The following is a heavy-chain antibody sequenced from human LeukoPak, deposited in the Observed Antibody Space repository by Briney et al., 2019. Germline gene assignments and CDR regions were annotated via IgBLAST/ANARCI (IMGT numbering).Heavy chain of an antibody. V-gene: IGHV4-38-2*02. CDR2: IYHTGAT. CDR3: ARDLGLTISANWFDP. D-gene: IGHD3-9*01. J-gene: IGHJ5*02. CDR1: GYSISIGYF. Sequence: SETLSLTRAVSGYSISIGYFWVWIRQPPGKGLEWIGSIYHTGATYYNPSLRSPVTISVDTSKNQFSLEVNSVTAADTAVYYCARDLGLTISANWFDPWGQGTLVTVSS.